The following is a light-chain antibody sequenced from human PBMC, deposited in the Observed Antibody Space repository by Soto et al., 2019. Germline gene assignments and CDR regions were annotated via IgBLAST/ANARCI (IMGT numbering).Light chain of an antibody. V-gene: IGKV4-1*01. CDR1: QSVLYSSNNKNY. CDR3: QQYYSTPLT. Sequence: DIVVTQSPDSLAGSLGEKATINCKSSQSVLYSSNNKNYLAWYQQKPGQPPKLLIYWASTRESGVPDRFSGSGSGTDFTLTISSXQAEDVAVYYCQQYYSTPLTFGGGTKVDTK. CDR2: WAS. J-gene: IGKJ4*01.